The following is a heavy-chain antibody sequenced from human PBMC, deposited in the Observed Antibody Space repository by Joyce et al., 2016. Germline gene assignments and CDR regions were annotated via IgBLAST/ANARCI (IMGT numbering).Heavy chain of an antibody. CDR3: ARRMVGAALDY. CDR2: INPDGGAT. V-gene: IGHV1-46*01. D-gene: IGHD2-15*01. Sequence: QVQLVQSGAEVKKPGASVKVSCKTSGYSFSTYYIHWLRQAPGQGLEWMGTINPDGGATIYAQRFKGRVTLTRDTSTTTFYMNLSSLKSEDTAVFYCARRMVGAALDYWGQGTLVAVSS. CDR1: GYSFSTYY. J-gene: IGHJ4*02.